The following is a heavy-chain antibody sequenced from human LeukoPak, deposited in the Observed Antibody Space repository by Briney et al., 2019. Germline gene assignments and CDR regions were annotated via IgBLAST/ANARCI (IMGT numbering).Heavy chain of an antibody. CDR3: AVRYSGRWYLFDH. J-gene: IGHJ4*02. CDR1: GLTFSSYW. Sequence: PGGSLRLSCAASGLTFSSYWLHWVRQAPGKGLVWVSHIKSDGSSTDYADSVKGRFTISRDNAKNTVYLQMNTMRAEDTAVYYCAVRYSGRWYLFDHWGQGALVTVSS. CDR2: IKSDGSST. D-gene: IGHD6-13*01. V-gene: IGHV3-74*01.